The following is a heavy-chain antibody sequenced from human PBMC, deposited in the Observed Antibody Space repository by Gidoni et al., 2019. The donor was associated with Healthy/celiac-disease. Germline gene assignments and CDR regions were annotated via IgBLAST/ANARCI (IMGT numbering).Heavy chain of an antibody. V-gene: IGHV4-31*03. D-gene: IGHD2-15*01. CDR3: ARDRTPVVAAHAFDI. Sequence: QVQLQESGPGLVKPSQTLSLTCTVSGGPVSSGGYYWNWIRQHPGKGLEWIGYIYYSGSTYYNPSLKSRVAISVDTSKNQFSLKLSSVTAADTAVYYCARDRTPVVAAHAFDIWGQGTMVTVSS. CDR1: GGPVSSGGYY. J-gene: IGHJ3*02. CDR2: IYYSGST.